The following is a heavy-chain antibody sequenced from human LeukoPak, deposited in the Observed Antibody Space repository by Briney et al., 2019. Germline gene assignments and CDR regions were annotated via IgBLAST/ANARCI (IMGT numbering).Heavy chain of an antibody. V-gene: IGHV3-23*01. Sequence: GGSLRLSCAASGFIFSTNAMCWVRQAPGKGPEWVSGFGSDGNTHYAESVRGRFTISRDNSKNMLYLQMNSLRDEDTALYYCAKDLWGWSGMDVWGQGTTVIVSS. D-gene: IGHD6-19*01. J-gene: IGHJ6*02. CDR2: FGSDGNT. CDR1: GFIFSTNA. CDR3: AKDLWGWSGMDV.